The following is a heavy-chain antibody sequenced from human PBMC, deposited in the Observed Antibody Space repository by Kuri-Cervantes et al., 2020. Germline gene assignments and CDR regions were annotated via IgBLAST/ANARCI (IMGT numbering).Heavy chain of an antibody. CDR1: GGTFSSYA. Sequence: SVKVSWEASGGTFSSYAISWVRQAPGQGLEWMGGIIPIFGTANYAQKFQGRVTITTDESTSTAYMELSSLRSEDTAVYYCARHDYGDSPYYYYYYMDVWGKGTTVTVSS. D-gene: IGHD4-17*01. CDR3: ARHDYGDSPYYYYYYMDV. V-gene: IGHV1-69*05. J-gene: IGHJ6*03. CDR2: IIPIFGTA.